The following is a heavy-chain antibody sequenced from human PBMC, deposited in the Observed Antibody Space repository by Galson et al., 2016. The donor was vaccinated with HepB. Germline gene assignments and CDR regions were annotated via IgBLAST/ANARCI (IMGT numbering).Heavy chain of an antibody. CDR3: AKDKTSGYSSGWYYFDY. CDR1: GFSLAEYA. J-gene: IGHJ4*02. Sequence: SLRLSCAASGFSLAEYAIHWVRQAPGKGLEWVSGISWNGRTLGYADSVQGRFTISKDYAKNSLYLQMNSLRPEDTALYYCAKDKTSGYSSGWYYFDYWGQGTLVTVSS. V-gene: IGHV3-9*01. CDR2: ISWNGRTL. D-gene: IGHD6-19*01.